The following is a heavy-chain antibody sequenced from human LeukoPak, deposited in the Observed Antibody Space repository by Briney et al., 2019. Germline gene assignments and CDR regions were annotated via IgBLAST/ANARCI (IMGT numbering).Heavy chain of an antibody. CDR1: GYTFTNYG. CDR2: ISAYNGNT. Sequence: ASVKVSCKASGYTFTNYGITWMRQAPGQGLEWMGWISAYNGNTNYAQKLQGRVTMTTDTSTSTAYMELRSLRSDDTAVYYCARDYYDSSGYRYDYWGQGTLVTVSS. D-gene: IGHD3-22*01. CDR3: ARDYYDSSGYRYDY. J-gene: IGHJ4*02. V-gene: IGHV1-18*01.